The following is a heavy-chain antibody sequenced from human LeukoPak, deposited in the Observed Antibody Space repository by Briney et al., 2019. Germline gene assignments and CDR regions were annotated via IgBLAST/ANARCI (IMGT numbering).Heavy chain of an antibody. Sequence: SETLSLTCTVSGGSTSSSSYYWGWIRQPPGKGLEWIGSIYYSGSTYYNPSLKSRVTISVDTSKNQFSLKLSSVTAADTAVYYCARRGGDHARENYFDYWGQGTLVTVSS. V-gene: IGHV4-39*01. J-gene: IGHJ4*02. CDR1: GGSTSSSSYY. CDR2: IYYSGST. D-gene: IGHD3-10*01. CDR3: ARRGGDHARENYFDY.